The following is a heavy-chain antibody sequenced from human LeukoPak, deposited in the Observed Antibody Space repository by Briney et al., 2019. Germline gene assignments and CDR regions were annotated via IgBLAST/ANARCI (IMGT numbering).Heavy chain of an antibody. CDR1: GFAFSSYS. Sequence: GGSLRLSCAASGFAFSSYSMNWVRQAPGKGLEWVSSISSSNSYIYYADSVKGRFTISRDNAKNSLYLQMNSLRAEDTAVYYCARDILDSSGYSGAFDIWGQGTMVTVSS. V-gene: IGHV3-21*01. CDR2: ISSSNSYI. CDR3: ARDILDSSGYSGAFDI. J-gene: IGHJ3*02. D-gene: IGHD3-22*01.